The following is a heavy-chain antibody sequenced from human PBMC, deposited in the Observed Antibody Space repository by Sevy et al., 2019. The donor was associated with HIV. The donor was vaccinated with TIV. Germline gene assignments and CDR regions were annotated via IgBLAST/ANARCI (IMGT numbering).Heavy chain of an antibody. D-gene: IGHD3-10*01. V-gene: IGHV4-59*01. CDR2: IYYSGST. J-gene: IGHJ4*02. Sequence: SETLSLTCTVSGGSISSYYRSWIRQPPGKGLEWIGYIYYSGSTNYNPSLKSRVTISVVTSKNQFSLKLSSVTAADTAVYYCARGDYYGSGSYYNGVPYFDYWGQGTLVTVSS. CDR1: GGSISSYY. CDR3: ARGDYYGSGSYYNGVPYFDY.